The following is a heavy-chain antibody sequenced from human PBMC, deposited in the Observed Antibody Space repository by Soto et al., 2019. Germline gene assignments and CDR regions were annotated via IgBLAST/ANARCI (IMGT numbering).Heavy chain of an antibody. CDR1: GFTFSSYW. Sequence: EVQLVESGGGLVQPGGSLRLSCVTSGFTFSSYWMHWVRQDPGKGLVWVACLSGDGTDTRYADSVKGRFSISRDNAKETLHLPMNSLKGEDPAVDFCGRDPMDSTPIDLWGQGALVTVSS. V-gene: IGHV3-74*01. D-gene: IGHD2-15*01. CDR2: LSGDGTDT. CDR3: GRDPMDSTPIDL. J-gene: IGHJ4*02.